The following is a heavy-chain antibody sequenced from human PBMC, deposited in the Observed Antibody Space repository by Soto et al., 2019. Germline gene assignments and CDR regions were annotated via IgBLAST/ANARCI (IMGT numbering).Heavy chain of an antibody. J-gene: IGHJ4*02. Sequence: EVQLVVSGGGLVKPGGSLIVSCAASGFTFSNAWMSWVRQAPGKGLEWVGRIKSKTDGGTADYAAPVKGRFTILRDDSKTILYLQLNSLKTEDTAVYYCTTDDPINRNWGQGTLVTVSS. CDR3: TTDDPINRN. CDR2: IKSKTDGGTA. V-gene: IGHV3-15*01. CDR1: GFTFSNAW.